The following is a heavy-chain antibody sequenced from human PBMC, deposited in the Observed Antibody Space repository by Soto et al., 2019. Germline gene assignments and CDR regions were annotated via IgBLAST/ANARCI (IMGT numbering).Heavy chain of an antibody. Sequence: QVQLVESGGGVVQPGRSLRLSCAASGFTFNFFAMHWVRQAPGKGLEWVAAVSKDGSNTYYADSVKGRFTISRDNPKNTLYLPMNSLRVEDTAVYYCARDIWWEPGVDAFHIWGQGTMVTVSP. D-gene: IGHD1-26*01. CDR3: ARDIWWEPGVDAFHI. CDR2: VSKDGSNT. V-gene: IGHV3-30-3*01. J-gene: IGHJ3*02. CDR1: GFTFNFFA.